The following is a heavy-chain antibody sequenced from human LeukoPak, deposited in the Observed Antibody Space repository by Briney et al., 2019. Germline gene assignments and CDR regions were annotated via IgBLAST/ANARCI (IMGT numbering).Heavy chain of an antibody. V-gene: IGHV5-51*03. CDR1: GYSFTSYW. D-gene: IGHD3-22*01. CDR2: IYPGDSDT. Sequence: GESLKISCKGSGYSFTSYWIGWVRQMPGKGLEWMGIIYPGDSDTRYSPSFQGQVTISADKSISTAYLQWSSLKASDTAMYYCARPRDYYDSSGPPEVGFDYWGRGTLVTVSS. CDR3: ARPRDYYDSSGPPEVGFDY. J-gene: IGHJ4*02.